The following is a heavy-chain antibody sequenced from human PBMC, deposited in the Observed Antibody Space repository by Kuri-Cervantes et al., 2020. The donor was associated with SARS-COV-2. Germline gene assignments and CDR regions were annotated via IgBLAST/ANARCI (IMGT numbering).Heavy chain of an antibody. CDR3: ASTILGLNSSGWYGYFDY. J-gene: IGHJ4*02. D-gene: IGHD6-19*01. Sequence: GGSLRLSCAASGFTFSSYSMNWVRQAPGKGLEWVSSISSSSYIYYADSVKGRFTISRDNAKNSLYLQMNSLRAEDTAVYYCASTILGLNSSGWYGYFDYWGQGTLVTVSS. V-gene: IGHV3-21*01. CDR2: ISSSSYI. CDR1: GFTFSSYS.